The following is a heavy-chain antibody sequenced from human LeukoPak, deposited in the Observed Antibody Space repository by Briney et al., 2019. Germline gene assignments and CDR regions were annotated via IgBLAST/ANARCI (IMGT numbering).Heavy chain of an antibody. V-gene: IGHV3-66*01. CDR1: GFTVSSNY. CDR3: ARATYYYDSSGYHRPMDY. Sequence: GGSLRLSCAASGFTVSSNYMSWVRQAPGKGLEWVSVIYSGGSTYYADSVKGRFTISRDNAKNTLYLQMNSLRAEDTAVYYCARATYYYDSSGYHRPMDYWGQGTLVTVSP. CDR2: IYSGGST. D-gene: IGHD3-22*01. J-gene: IGHJ4*02.